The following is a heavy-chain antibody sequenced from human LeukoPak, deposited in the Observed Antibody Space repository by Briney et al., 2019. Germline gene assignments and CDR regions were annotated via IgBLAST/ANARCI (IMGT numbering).Heavy chain of an antibody. D-gene: IGHD3-22*01. V-gene: IGHV4-4*02. CDR1: GGSISSSNW. CDR3: ASSYYYDSSGYFDP. CDR2: IYYSGST. J-gene: IGHJ5*02. Sequence: PSETLSLTCAVSGGSISSSNWWSWVRQPPGKGLEWIGYIYYSGSTNYNPSLKSRVTISVDTSKNQFSLKLSSVTAADTAVYYCASSYYYDSSGYFDPWGQGTLVTVSS.